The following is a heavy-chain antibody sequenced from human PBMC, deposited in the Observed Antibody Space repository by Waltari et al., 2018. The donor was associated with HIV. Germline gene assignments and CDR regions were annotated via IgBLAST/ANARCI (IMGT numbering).Heavy chain of an antibody. D-gene: IGHD3-3*01. V-gene: IGHV3-15*01. Sequence: EVQLVESGGGLVNPGGSLGLSCVGFGFPFTKPWTSWVRPAQGKGLEWVGRIKSKTDGGTTDYAATVKGRFYISRDDSKNRVFLQMNSLKTEDTAVYYCTTVSHDFWSGYYYDYFDHWGQGTLATVSS. CDR2: IKSKTDGGTT. CDR3: TTVSHDFWSGYYYDYFDH. J-gene: IGHJ4*02. CDR1: GFPFTKPW.